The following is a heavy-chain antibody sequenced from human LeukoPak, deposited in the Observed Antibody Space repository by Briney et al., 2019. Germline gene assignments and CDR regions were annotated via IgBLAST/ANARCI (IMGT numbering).Heavy chain of an antibody. V-gene: IGHV4-38-2*02. CDR1: DSSITSTYY. Sequence: PSETLSLTCTVSDSSITSTYYWAWFRQPPGKGLDWIATVFRLQTVRTFNNPSLESRVTMSLDPSQNQFSLNLTSVTAADTALYFCARVLHAPYLIDSWGQGTLVTVSS. CDR2: VFRLQTVRT. D-gene: IGHD2-8*01. J-gene: IGHJ4*02. CDR3: ARVLHAPYLIDS.